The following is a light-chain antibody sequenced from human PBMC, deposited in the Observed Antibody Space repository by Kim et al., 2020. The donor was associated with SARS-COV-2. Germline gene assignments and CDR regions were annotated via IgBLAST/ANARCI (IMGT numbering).Light chain of an antibody. Sequence: QSVLTQPPSVSGAPGQRVTISCTGSSSNIGAGYDVHWYQQLPGTAPKLLIYGNSNRPSGVPDRFSGSKSGTSASLAITGLQTEDEADYYCQSYYSSLSGYVVVAGTKAT. CDR3: QSYYSSLSGYV. J-gene: IGLJ1*01. V-gene: IGLV1-40*01. CDR1: SSNIGAGYD. CDR2: GNS.